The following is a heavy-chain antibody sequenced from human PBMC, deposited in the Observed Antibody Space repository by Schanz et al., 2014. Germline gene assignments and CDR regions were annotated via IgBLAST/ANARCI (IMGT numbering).Heavy chain of an antibody. Sequence: QVQLVQSGAEVKKPGASVKVSCKASGYTFTGYYMHWVRQAPGQGLEWMGWISPYNGNTNYAQKLQGRVTMTTDTSTGTAYMELRSLRSDDTALYYCTRGYGDSPTDFWGQGTLVTVSS. CDR2: ISPYNGNT. J-gene: IGHJ4*02. CDR3: TRGYGDSPTDF. CDR1: GYTFTGYY. D-gene: IGHD4-17*01. V-gene: IGHV1-18*04.